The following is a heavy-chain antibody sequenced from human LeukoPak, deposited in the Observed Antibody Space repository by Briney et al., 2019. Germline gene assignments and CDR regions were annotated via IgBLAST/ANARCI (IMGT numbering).Heavy chain of an antibody. V-gene: IGHV4-34*01. CDR2: INHSGST. D-gene: IGHD1-26*01. J-gene: IGHJ3*02. CDR3: ARARATSPDAFDI. CDR1: GGSFSGYY. Sequence: SETLSLTCAVYGGSFSGYYWSWIRQPPGKGLGWIGEINHSGSTNYNPSLKSRVTISVDTSKNQFSLKLSSVTAADTAVYYCARARATSPDAFDIWGQGTMVTVSS.